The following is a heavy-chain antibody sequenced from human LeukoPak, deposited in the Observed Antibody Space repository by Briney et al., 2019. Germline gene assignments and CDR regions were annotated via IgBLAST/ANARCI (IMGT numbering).Heavy chain of an antibody. V-gene: IGHV3-23*01. J-gene: IGHJ5*01. Sequence: PGGSLRHSRAASGFSSSSYVRCRGRQAPDTGLGWVSTISGSGGDTYYADSVTGRLIISRDNSITTVSMQMSSLRGADTALYYYVRRRGSYSAAIPVASEPWLVTLFSGSASAPTSCWF. D-gene: IGHD2-2*01. CDR1: GFSSSSYV. CDR2: ISGSGGDT. CDR3: VRRRGSYSAAIPVASEPWLVTLFSGSASAPTSCWF.